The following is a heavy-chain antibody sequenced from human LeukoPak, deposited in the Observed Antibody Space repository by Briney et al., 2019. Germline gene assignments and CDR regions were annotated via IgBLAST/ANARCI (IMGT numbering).Heavy chain of an antibody. CDR1: RFTFSSYA. J-gene: IGHJ2*01. CDR3: ARNVSGQYFDI. Sequence: GGSLRLSCAASRFTFSSYAMNWVRQAPGKGLECISAISGSGDSTHYADSAKGRFTISRDNPKNTLYLQMNSLRAEDTAVYYCARNVSGQYFDIWGRGTLVTVSS. CDR2: ISGSGDST. V-gene: IGHV3-23*01. D-gene: IGHD2/OR15-2a*01.